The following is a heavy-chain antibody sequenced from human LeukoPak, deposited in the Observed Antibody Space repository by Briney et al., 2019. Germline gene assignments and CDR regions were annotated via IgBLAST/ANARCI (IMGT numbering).Heavy chain of an antibody. Sequence: GGSLRLSCAASGFTFSSYGMHWVRQAPGKGLEWVAVISYDGSNKYYADSVKGRFTISRDNSKNTLYLQMNSLRAEDTAVYYCAKEGDYYGSGTPSGGFDYWGQGTLVTVSS. CDR2: ISYDGSNK. V-gene: IGHV3-30*18. CDR1: GFTFSSYG. CDR3: AKEGDYYGSGTPSGGFDY. D-gene: IGHD3-10*01. J-gene: IGHJ4*02.